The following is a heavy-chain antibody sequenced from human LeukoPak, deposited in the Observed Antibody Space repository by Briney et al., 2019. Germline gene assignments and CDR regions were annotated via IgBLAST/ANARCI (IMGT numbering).Heavy chain of an antibody. V-gene: IGHV3-11*01. CDR3: ARSKSGSYYSFVPDFDY. D-gene: IGHD1-26*01. CDR2: ISSSGSTI. CDR1: GFTFSDYY. J-gene: IGHJ4*02. Sequence: GALRLSCAASGFTFSDYYMSWIRPAPGKGLEWVSYISSSGSTIYYADSVKGRFTISRDNAKNSLYLQMNSLRAEDTAVYYCARSKSGSYYSFVPDFDYWGQGTLVTISS.